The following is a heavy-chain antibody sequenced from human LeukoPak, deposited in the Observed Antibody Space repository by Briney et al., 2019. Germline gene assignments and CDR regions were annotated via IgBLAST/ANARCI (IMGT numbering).Heavy chain of an antibody. CDR1: GGSISSSSYY. D-gene: IGHD2-2*02. J-gene: IGHJ6*03. CDR3: ARSLPAAIRYYYYYMNV. CDR2: IYYSGST. Sequence: SETLSLTCTVSGGSISSSSYYWGWIRQPPGKGLEWIGSIYYSGSTYYNPSLKSRVTISVDTSKNQFSLKLSSVAAADTAVYYCARSLPAAIRYYYYYMNVWGKGTTVTVSS. V-gene: IGHV4-39*01.